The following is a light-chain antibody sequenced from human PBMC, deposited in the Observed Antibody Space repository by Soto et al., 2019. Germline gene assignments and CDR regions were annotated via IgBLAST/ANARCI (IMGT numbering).Light chain of an antibody. J-gene: IGKJ2*01. V-gene: IGKV4-1*01. CDR3: HQYYRNFPRT. Sequence: DIVLTQSPDSLAVSLGERATINCKSSQSLLYSSNNKNYLAWYQQKPGQPPKLLIYWASTRESGVPDRFSGSGSGTDFTLTISSLQAEDVAVYYCHQYYRNFPRTFGQGTKLEIK. CDR2: WAS. CDR1: QSLLYSSNNKNY.